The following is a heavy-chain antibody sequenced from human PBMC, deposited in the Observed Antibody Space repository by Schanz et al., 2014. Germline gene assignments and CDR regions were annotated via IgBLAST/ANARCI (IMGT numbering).Heavy chain of an antibody. CDR3: ARGLGDERWLALNEAFDI. V-gene: IGHV1-69*02. CDR1: GVTFSSYT. J-gene: IGHJ3*02. Sequence: QVQLVQSGAEVMKPGSSVKVSCKASGVTFSSYTINWVRQAPGQGLEWMGRIIPILGITNVAQTFQDRVTITADKSTSTAYMYLSSLRSEDTAVYYCARGLGDERWLALNEAFDIWGQGTLVTVSS. D-gene: IGHD6-19*01. CDR2: IIPILGIT.